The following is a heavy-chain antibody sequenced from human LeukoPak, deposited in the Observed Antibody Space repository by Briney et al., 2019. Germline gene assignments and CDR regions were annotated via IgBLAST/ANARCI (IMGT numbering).Heavy chain of an antibody. CDR1: GFTFSRYW. V-gene: IGHV3-7*01. Sequence: GGSLRLSFAASGFTFSRYWMAWVRQAPGKGLEWVANIRGDAGDKGSADSVKGRFTISRDNGKNSLYLQMNSLTAEDTAVYYCARDVRGALDFWGQGTLVVVSS. CDR3: ARDVRGALDF. CDR2: IRGDAGDK. D-gene: IGHD2-15*01. J-gene: IGHJ4*02.